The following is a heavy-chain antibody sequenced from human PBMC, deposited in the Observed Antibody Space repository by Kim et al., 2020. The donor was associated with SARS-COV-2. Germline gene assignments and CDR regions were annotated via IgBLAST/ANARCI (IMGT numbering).Heavy chain of an antibody. J-gene: IGHJ4*02. Sequence: ASVKVSCNASGYIFFIFVMHCVFHFLFLFFEWMGWINAGNGNTKYSQKFQCRVTITRDTSASTAYMELSSLRSEDTAVYYCARASYSSGWYNVGDYWGQGTLVTVSS. CDR2: INAGNGNT. V-gene: IGHV1-3*01. D-gene: IGHD6-19*01. CDR1: GYIFFIFV. CDR3: ARASYSSGWYNVGDY.